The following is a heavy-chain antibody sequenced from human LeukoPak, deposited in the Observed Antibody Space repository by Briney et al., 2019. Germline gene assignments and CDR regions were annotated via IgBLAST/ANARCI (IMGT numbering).Heavy chain of an antibody. J-gene: IGHJ6*03. CDR1: GGSFSGYY. Sequence: SETLSLTCAVYGGSFSGYYWSWIRQPPGKGLEWIGSIYYSGSTYYNTSLKSRVTISVDTSKNQFSLKLSSVTAADTAVYYCARAPRWKRGADYYYYMDVWGKGTTVTISS. V-gene: IGHV4-34*01. D-gene: IGHD1-1*01. CDR2: IYYSGST. CDR3: ARAPRWKRGADYYYYMDV.